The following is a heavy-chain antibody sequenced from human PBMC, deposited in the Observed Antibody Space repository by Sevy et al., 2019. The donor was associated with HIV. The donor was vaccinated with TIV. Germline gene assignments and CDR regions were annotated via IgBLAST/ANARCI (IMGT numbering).Heavy chain of an antibody. CDR2: INQAGSEK. V-gene: IGHV3-7*01. CDR3: VRAGSYGDTYFYDYGRDV. CDR1: GFSFRSYW. D-gene: IGHD3-16*01. J-gene: IGHJ6*02. Sequence: GGSLRLSCIASGFSFRSYWMTWVRQAPGKGLEWVANINQAGSEKYYVDSVKGRFTISRDNAKNSLYLQINSLRVEDTAVYYCVRAGSYGDTYFYDYGRDVWGQGTTVTVSS.